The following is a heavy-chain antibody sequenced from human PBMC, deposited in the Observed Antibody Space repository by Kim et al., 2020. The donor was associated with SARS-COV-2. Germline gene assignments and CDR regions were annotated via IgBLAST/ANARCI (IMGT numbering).Heavy chain of an antibody. CDR3: ARVCSGGSCNLYYYYGMDV. Sequence: ASVKVSCKASGYTFTSYGISWVRQAPGQGLEWMGWISAYNGNTNYAQKLQGRVTMTTDTSTSTAYMEPRSLRSDDTAVYYCARVCSGGSCNLYYYYGMDVWGQGTTVTVSS. V-gene: IGHV1-18*01. CDR2: ISAYNGNT. J-gene: IGHJ6*02. D-gene: IGHD2-15*01. CDR1: GYTFTSYG.